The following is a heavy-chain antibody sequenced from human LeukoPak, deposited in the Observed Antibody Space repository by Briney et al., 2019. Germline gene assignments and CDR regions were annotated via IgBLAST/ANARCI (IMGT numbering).Heavy chain of an antibody. Sequence: PSETLSLTCTVSGGSISAYYWSWMRQPAGKALEWIGRIYTSGSTSYSPSLKSRVTMSVDTSKNQISLTLISVAAADTAVYFCARDPSLFAGYFDYWGQGALVTVSS. CDR2: IYTSGST. CDR1: GGSISAYY. V-gene: IGHV4-4*07. J-gene: IGHJ4*02. CDR3: ARDPSLFAGYFDY. D-gene: IGHD3-9*01.